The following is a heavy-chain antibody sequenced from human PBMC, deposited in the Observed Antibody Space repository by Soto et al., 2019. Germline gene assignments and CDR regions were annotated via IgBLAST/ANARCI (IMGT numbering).Heavy chain of an antibody. CDR3: ATCYGSGTDCKEDYLAF. V-gene: IGHV3-15*01. J-gene: IGHJ4*02. CDR2: VKRKTNGGTT. D-gene: IGHD3-10*01. CDR1: GFTFTNAW. Sequence: LRLSCAASGFTFTNAWMSWVRQAPGKGLEWVGRVKRKTNGGTTDYAAPVKDRFNISRDDSKNTLYLQMNNLKTEDTAVYYCATCYGSGTDCKEDYLAFWGQGPRVTVS.